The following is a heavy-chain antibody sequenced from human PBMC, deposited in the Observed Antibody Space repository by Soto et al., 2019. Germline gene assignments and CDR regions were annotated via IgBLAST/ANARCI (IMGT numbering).Heavy chain of an antibody. CDR3: AHSPWGAAPDY. CDR2: IYWNDDK. J-gene: IGHJ4*02. CDR1: GFSVSSLVVC. V-gene: IGHV2-5*01. Sequence: SGPTLVNPTQTLTLTFALSGFSVSSLVVCVGWIRQPPGKALEWLAIIYWNDDKLYRPSLQSRLTITKDTSKNQVVLTMTNMDPVDTATYYCAHSPWGAAPDYWGQGTPVTVSS. D-gene: IGHD3-16*01.